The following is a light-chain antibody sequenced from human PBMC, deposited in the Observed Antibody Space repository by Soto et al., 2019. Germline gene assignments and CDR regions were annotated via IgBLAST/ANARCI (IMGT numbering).Light chain of an antibody. Sequence: QSVLTQPPAVSGAPGQRVTIPCTGSSSNIGSFYDVHWYQQLPGTVPKLLIYGDNNRPSGVPDRFSGSKSGTSASLAITGLQPEDEADYYCQSYDNSLSHVVFGGGTQLTVL. V-gene: IGLV1-40*01. CDR2: GDN. J-gene: IGLJ2*01. CDR3: QSYDNSLSHVV. CDR1: SSNIGSFYD.